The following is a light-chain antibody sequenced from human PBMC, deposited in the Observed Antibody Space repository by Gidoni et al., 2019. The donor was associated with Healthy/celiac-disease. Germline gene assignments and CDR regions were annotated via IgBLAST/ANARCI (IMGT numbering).Light chain of an antibody. CDR2: EVS. CDR3: SSYTSSSTLVV. J-gene: IGLJ1*01. CDR1: SSDVGGYNY. Sequence: PGQSITISCTGTSSDVGGYNYVSWYQQHPGKARKLLIYEVSNRPSGVSNRFSGSKSGNTASLTISGLQAEDEADYYCSSYTSSSTLVVFGTGTKVTVL. V-gene: IGLV2-14*01.